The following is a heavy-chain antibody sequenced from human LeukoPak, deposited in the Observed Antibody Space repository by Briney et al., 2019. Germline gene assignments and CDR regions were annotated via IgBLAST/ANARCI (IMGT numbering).Heavy chain of an antibody. CDR1: GFTFSDYY. V-gene: IGHV3-11*01. J-gene: IGHJ4*02. CDR2: ISSSGSTI. Sequence: GGSLRLSCAASGFTFSDYYMSWIRQAPGKGLEWVSYISSSGSTIYYADSVKGRFTISRDNAKNSLYLQMNSLRAEDTAVYYFASQFYSYGSRNLGHWGQGTLVTVSS. D-gene: IGHD5-18*01. CDR3: ASQFYSYGSRNLGH.